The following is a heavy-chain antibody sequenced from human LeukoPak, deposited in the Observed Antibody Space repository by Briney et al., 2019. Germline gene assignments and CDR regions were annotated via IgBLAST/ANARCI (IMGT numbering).Heavy chain of an antibody. CDR1: GFTFDDYA. CDR3: ARVLDGSNDC. J-gene: IGHJ4*02. D-gene: IGHD3-10*01. CDR2: ISWNSGSI. V-gene: IGHV3-9*01. Sequence: PGGSLRLSCAASGFTFDDYAMHWVRQAPGKGLEWVSGISWNSGSIGYADSVKGRFTISRDNAKNSLYLQMNSLSSEDTAVYYCARVLDGSNDCWGQGTLVTVSS.